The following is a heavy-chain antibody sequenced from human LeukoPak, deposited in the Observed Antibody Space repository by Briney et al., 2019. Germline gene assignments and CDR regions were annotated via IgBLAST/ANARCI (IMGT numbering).Heavy chain of an antibody. V-gene: IGHV1-46*01. CDR2: IDPRGDST. Sequence: VASVKVSCKASGYTFGSYSMHWVRQAPGQGLEWMGIIDPRGDSTVNARKFQGRVTVTMDTSTSTVYMELSSLTSEDTAVYYCARDNFWSFDYWGQGTLVTVSS. CDR3: ARDNFWSFDY. CDR1: GYTFGSYS. D-gene: IGHD1-20*01. J-gene: IGHJ4*02.